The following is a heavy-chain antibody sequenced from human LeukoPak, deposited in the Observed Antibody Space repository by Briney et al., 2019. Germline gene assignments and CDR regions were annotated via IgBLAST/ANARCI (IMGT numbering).Heavy chain of an antibody. CDR2: INPSGGST. J-gene: IGHJ5*02. CDR3: ARGDMEYYDFWSGSQTNWFDP. Sequence: ASVKVSCKASGYTFTSYYMHWVRQAPGQGLEWLGIINPSGGSTSYAQKCQGRVTMTRDTSTSTVYMELSSLRSEDTDVFYCARGDMEYYDFWSGSQTNWFDPWGQGTLVTVSS. D-gene: IGHD3-3*01. CDR1: GYTFTSYY. V-gene: IGHV1-46*01.